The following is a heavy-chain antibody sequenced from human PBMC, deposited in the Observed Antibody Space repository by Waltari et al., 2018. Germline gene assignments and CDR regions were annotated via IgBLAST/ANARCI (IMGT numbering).Heavy chain of an antibody. D-gene: IGHD3-16*01. Sequence: EVQLVESGGGLVQPGRSLRLPCAASGFTFDDYAMHWVRQAPGKGLEWVSGINWKSGNIAYADSVKGRFTISRDNAKNSLYLQMNSLRAEDTVLYYCAKDGGDGYNTRGFDYWGQGTLVTVSS. CDR3: AKDGGDGYNTRGFDY. CDR1: GFTFDDYA. J-gene: IGHJ4*02. CDR2: INWKSGNI. V-gene: IGHV3-9*01.